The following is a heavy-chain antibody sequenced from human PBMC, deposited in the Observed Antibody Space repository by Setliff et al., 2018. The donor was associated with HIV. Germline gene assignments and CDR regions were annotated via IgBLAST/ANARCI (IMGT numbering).Heavy chain of an antibody. D-gene: IGHD3-9*01. J-gene: IGHJ6*03. Sequence: ASVKVSCKFSGYTFVNYGISWVRQAPGQGLEWMGWINPNSGGKNYAQKFQGRVTLTRDTSIRTASMELSRLRSDDTAVYYCARGPSLRYFDWLENPYYYMDVWGKGTTVTVSS. CDR3: ARGPSLRYFDWLENPYYYMDV. CDR1: GYTFVNYG. V-gene: IGHV1-2*02. CDR2: INPNSGGK.